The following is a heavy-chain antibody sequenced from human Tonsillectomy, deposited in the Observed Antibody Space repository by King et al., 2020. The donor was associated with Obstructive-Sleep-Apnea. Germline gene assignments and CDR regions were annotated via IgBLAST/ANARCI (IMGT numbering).Heavy chain of an antibody. V-gene: IGHV4-59*08. Sequence: QLQESGPGLVKPSETLSLTCTVSGGSISSYYWSWIRQPPGKGLEWIGYIYYSGRTNYNPSLKSRVTISVDTSKNQFSLKLSSVTAADTAVYYCARRESYGSGSYYIYWGQGTLVTVSS. CDR1: GGSISSYY. CDR2: IYYSGRT. J-gene: IGHJ4*02. D-gene: IGHD3-10*01. CDR3: ARRESYGSGSYYIY.